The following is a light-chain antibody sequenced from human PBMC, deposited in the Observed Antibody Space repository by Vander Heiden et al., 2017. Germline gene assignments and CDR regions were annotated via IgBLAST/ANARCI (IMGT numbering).Light chain of an antibody. CDR2: DDS. CDR3: QVWDTSRDRV. J-gene: IGLJ3*02. CDR1: NIGTRS. V-gene: IGLV3-21*02. Sequence: SYVLTQAPSMSVAPGQTARITCGGDNIGTRSVHWYQQKPGQAPVLVVHDDSDRPSGIPERFSGSNSGNTATLTISRVAVGDEADYFCQVWDTSRDRVFGGGTKLT.